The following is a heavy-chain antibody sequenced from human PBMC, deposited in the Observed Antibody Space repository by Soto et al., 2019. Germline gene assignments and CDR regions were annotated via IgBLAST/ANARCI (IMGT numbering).Heavy chain of an antibody. J-gene: IGHJ4*02. Sequence: QVQLVQSGAEMKKPGASVKVSCKASGYTFTSYGINWVRQAPGQGLEWMGWISAYNGNTNYAQKFQGRVTMTADTAPGTAYMELRSLNFDDTAVYFCARDFVPAYSGYSDYWGRGTLVTVSA. CDR3: ARDFVPAYSGYSDY. D-gene: IGHD5-12*01. V-gene: IGHV1-18*01. CDR1: GYTFTSYG. CDR2: ISAYNGNT.